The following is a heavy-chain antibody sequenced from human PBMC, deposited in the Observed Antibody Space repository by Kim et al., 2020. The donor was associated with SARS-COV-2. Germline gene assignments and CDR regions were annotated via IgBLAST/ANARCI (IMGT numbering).Heavy chain of an antibody. Sequence: SETLSLTCTVSGDSMSSYYWSWIRQAPGKGLEWIAYIYYSGSTNYNPSLRSRLTISVELSKSQFSLKRASVTAADTAVYYCSRRFWSGSSYGMDVWGQGTTVPLSS. V-gene: IGHV4-59*13. CDR1: GDSMSSYY. CDR3: SRRFWSGSSYGMDV. CDR2: IYYSGST. J-gene: IGHJ6*02. D-gene: IGHD3-3*01.